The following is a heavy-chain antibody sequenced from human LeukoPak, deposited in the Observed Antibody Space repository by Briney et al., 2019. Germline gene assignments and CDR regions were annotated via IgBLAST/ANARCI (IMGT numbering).Heavy chain of an antibody. D-gene: IGHD2-2*01. Sequence: PSETLSLTCTVSGGTISSSSYHWGWIRQPPGKGLEWIGSIYYTGSTYYNPSLKSRVTMSADTSNHQFSLKLSSVTAADTAAYYCVRHCIKTSCYLYDFWGQGVLVTVSS. J-gene: IGHJ4*02. CDR1: GGTISSSSYH. CDR2: IYYTGST. CDR3: VRHCIKTSCYLYDF. V-gene: IGHV4-39*01.